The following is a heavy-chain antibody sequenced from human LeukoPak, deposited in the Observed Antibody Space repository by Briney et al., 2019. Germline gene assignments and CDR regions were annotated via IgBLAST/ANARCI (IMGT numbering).Heavy chain of an antibody. J-gene: IGHJ5*02. Sequence: SVKVSCKASGGTFSNYAISWVRQAPGQGLEWMGGIIPIFGTANYAQKFQGRVTITADESTSTAYMELSSLRSEDTAVYYCARDPNYYGSGTGWFDPWGQGTLVTVSS. CDR1: GGTFSNYA. D-gene: IGHD3-10*01. CDR2: IIPIFGTA. CDR3: ARDPNYYGSGTGWFDP. V-gene: IGHV1-69*01.